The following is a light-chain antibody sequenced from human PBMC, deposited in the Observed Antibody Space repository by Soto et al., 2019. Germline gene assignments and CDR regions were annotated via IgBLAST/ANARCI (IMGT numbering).Light chain of an antibody. CDR1: SSDVGGYIY. CDR2: EVS. J-gene: IGLJ1*01. V-gene: IGLV2-14*01. Sequence: QSALTQPASVSGSPGQSITISCTGTSSDVGGYIYVSWYQQHPGKAPKLVIYEVSNRPSGVSDRFSGSKSGNTASLTISGLQAEDEADYFCSSYTTGSSVYVSGSGTKVTVL. CDR3: SSYTTGSSVYV.